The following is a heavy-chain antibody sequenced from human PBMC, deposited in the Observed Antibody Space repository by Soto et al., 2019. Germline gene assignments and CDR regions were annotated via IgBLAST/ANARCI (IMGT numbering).Heavy chain of an antibody. J-gene: IGHJ4*02. CDR2: ISGSSGNT. CDR3: AKRGHNFFDY. Sequence: GGSLRLSCAASGFTFSSYAMSWVRQAPGKGLEWVSAISGSSGNTYYADSVKGRFTISRDNSKNTLYLQMSSLRAEDTAVYYCAKRGHNFFDYWGQGTLVTVSS. V-gene: IGHV3-23*01. CDR1: GFTFSSYA. D-gene: IGHD2-15*01.